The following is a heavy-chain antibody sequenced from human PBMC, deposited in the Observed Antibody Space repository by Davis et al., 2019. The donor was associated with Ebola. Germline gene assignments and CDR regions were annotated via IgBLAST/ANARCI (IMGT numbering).Heavy chain of an antibody. J-gene: IGHJ5*02. CDR1: GYSFTSYG. V-gene: IGHV1-18*01. CDR3: ARDSVTYNWNEDMGWFDP. CDR2: ISAYNGNT. D-gene: IGHD1-1*01. Sequence: GESLKISCTGSGYSFTSYGISWVRQAPGQGLEWMGWISAYNGNTNYAQKLQGRVTMTTDTSTSTAYMELRSLRSDDTAVYYCARDSVTYNWNEDMGWFDPWGQGTLVTVSS.